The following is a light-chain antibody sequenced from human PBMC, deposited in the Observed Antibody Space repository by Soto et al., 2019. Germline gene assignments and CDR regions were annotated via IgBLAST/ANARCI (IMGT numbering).Light chain of an antibody. V-gene: IGKV1-9*01. Sequence: DIQLTQSPSFLSASVGDRVTITCRASQAIGNFLAWYQQKPGKAPQLLIYATSTLQSGVPSRFSGSGSVTEFTLTISSLQPEDFATYYCQQVNTYPYTFGQGTEQEIK. J-gene: IGKJ2*01. CDR3: QQVNTYPYT. CDR1: QAIGNF. CDR2: ATS.